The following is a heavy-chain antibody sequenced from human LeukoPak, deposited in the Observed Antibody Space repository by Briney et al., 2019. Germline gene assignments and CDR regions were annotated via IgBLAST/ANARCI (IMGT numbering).Heavy chain of an antibody. J-gene: IGHJ6*03. Sequence: SETLSLTCTVSGGSISSYYWSWIRQPAGKGLEWIGRIYTSGSTNYNPSLKSRVTMSVDTSKNQFSLKLSSVTAADTAVYYCARMGSRQLVGDHYYYYYMDVWGKGTTVTVSS. CDR3: ARMGSRQLVGDHYYYYYMDV. CDR1: GGSISSYY. CDR2: IYTSGST. D-gene: IGHD6-6*01. V-gene: IGHV4-4*07.